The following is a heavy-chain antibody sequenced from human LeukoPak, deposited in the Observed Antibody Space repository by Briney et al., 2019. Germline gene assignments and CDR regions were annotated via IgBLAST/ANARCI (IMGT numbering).Heavy chain of an antibody. CDR1: GYTFTGYY. J-gene: IGHJ4*02. Sequence: ASVKVSCKASGYTFTGYYMHWVRQAPGQGLEWMGWINPNSGGTNYAQKFQGRVTMTRDTSISTAYMELSRLRSDDTAVYYCARGGQDSSGYYLYYFDYWGQGTLVTVSS. V-gene: IGHV1-2*02. D-gene: IGHD3-22*01. CDR3: ARGGQDSSGYYLYYFDY. CDR2: INPNSGGT.